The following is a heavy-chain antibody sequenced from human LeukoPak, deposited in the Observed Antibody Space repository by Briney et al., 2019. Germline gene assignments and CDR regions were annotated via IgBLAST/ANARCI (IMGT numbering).Heavy chain of an antibody. V-gene: IGHV4-39*07. CDR1: GGSISSSSYY. Sequence: SETLSLTCTVSGGSISSSSYYWGWIRQPPGKGLEWIGSIYYSGSTYYNPSLKSRVTISVDTSKNQFSLKLSSVTAADTAVYYCARGMEVGATTSLGYWGQGTLVTVSS. CDR2: IYYSGST. CDR3: ARGMEVGATTSLGY. J-gene: IGHJ4*02. D-gene: IGHD1-26*01.